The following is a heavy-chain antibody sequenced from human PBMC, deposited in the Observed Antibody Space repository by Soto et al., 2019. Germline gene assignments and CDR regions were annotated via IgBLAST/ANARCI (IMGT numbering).Heavy chain of an antibody. CDR3: ARHARGGYCSGGSCYSESAYFDY. CDR2: IHYSGAT. D-gene: IGHD2-15*01. CDR1: GGSISSYY. V-gene: IGHV4-59*08. J-gene: IGHJ4*02. Sequence: SETLSLTCTVSGGSISSYYWSWIRQSPGKGLEWVGYIHYSGATNYNPSLKSRVTISVDTSKNQLSLKLSSVTAADTAVYYCARHARGGYCSGGSCYSESAYFDYWGQGAQVTVS.